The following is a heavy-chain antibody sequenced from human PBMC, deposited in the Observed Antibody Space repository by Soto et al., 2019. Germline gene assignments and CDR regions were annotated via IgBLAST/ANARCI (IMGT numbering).Heavy chain of an antibody. CDR1: GGTFSSYA. D-gene: IGHD2-2*01. CDR2: IIPIFGTA. J-gene: IGHJ6*02. V-gene: IGHV1-69*01. CDR3: ASKEVVPAARTEYYYYGMDV. Sequence: QVQLVQSGAEVKKPGSSVKVSCKASGGTFSSYAISWVRQAPGQGLERMGGIIPIFGTANYAQKFQGRVTITADESTSTAYMELSSLRSEDTAVYYCASKEVVPAARTEYYYYGMDVWGQGTTVTVSS.